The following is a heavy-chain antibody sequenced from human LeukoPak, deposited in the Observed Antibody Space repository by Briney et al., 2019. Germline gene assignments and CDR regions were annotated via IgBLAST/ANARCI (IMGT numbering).Heavy chain of an antibody. V-gene: IGHV3-23*01. CDR2: ISGSGGTT. CDR1: GFTFSSYA. D-gene: IGHD3-22*01. CDR3: AKSDSSGYFLSFDY. Sequence: GGSLRLSCAASGFTFSSYAMTWVRQAPGKGLEWVSVISGSGGTTDYADSVKGRITISRDNSKNTLYLRMNSLRAEDTAVYYCAKSDSSGYFLSFDYWGQGTLVTVSS. J-gene: IGHJ4*02.